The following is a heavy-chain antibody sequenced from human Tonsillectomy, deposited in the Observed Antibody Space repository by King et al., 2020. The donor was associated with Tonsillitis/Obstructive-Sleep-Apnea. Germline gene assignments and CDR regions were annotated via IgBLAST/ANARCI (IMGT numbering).Heavy chain of an antibody. D-gene: IGHD3/OR15-3a*01. V-gene: IGHV3-15*01. CDR3: TTDGLPD. Sequence: VQLVESGGGLVNPGGSLRLSCAASGFTFINAWMSWVGKAPGKGRNWVGRIKSKTEGGTTDYVAPVKGRFIISRDDSKNTVYLQMNSLKTEDTAVYYCTTDGLPDWGQGTLVTVSS. CDR2: IKSKTEGGTT. CDR1: GFTFINAW. J-gene: IGHJ4*02.